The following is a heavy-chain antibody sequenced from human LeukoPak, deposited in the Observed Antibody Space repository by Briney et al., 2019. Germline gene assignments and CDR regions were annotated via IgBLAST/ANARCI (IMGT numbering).Heavy chain of an antibody. CDR1: GGSISSDDYY. CDR3: ARGENYDILTGYLFDY. V-gene: IGHV4-30-4*01. J-gene: IGHJ4*02. D-gene: IGHD3-9*01. Sequence: PSETLSLTCTVSGGSISSDDYYWSWIRQPPGKGLEWIVYIYYSGSTYYNPSLKSRVTISVDTSKNQFSLKLSSVTAADTAVYYCARGENYDILTGYLFDYWGQGTLVTVSS. CDR2: IYYSGST.